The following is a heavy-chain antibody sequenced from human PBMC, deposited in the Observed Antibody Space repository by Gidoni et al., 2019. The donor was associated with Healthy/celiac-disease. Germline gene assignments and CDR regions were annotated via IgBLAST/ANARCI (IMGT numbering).Heavy chain of an antibody. CDR1: GGTFSSYT. Sequence: QVQLVQSGAEVKKPGSSVKVSCKASGGTFSSYTISWVRQAPGQGLEWMGRIIPILGIANYAQKFQGRVTITADKSTSTAYMELSSLRSEDTAVYYCARDPGYYDSRALNDYWGQGTLVTVSS. CDR3: ARDPGYYDSRALNDY. D-gene: IGHD3-22*01. CDR2: IIPILGIA. J-gene: IGHJ4*02. V-gene: IGHV1-69*08.